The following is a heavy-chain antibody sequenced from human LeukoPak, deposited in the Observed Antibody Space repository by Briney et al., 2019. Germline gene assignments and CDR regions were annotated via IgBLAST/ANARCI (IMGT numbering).Heavy chain of an antibody. CDR1: GGSISSYY. J-gene: IGHJ4*02. CDR3: ARLIPVQLERDY. Sequence: SETLSLTCTVSGGSISSYYWSWIRQPPGKGLEWIGEINHSGSTNYNPSLKSRVTISVDTSKNQFSLKLSSVTAADTAVYYCARLIPVQLERDYWGQGTLVTVSS. CDR2: INHSGST. V-gene: IGHV4-34*01. D-gene: IGHD1-1*01.